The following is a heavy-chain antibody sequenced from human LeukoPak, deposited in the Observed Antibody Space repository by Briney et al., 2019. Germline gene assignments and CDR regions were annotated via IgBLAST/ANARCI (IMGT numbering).Heavy chain of an antibody. D-gene: IGHD3-10*01. CDR1: GYSFTSYW. V-gene: IGHV5-51*01. Sequence: GESLKISCKGSGYSFTSYWIGWVRQMPGKGLEWMGIIYPGDSDTRYSPSFQGQVTISADKSISTAYLQWSSLKASDTAMCYCARLYGSGSHYYYMDVWGKGTTVTISS. CDR3: ARLYGSGSHYYYMDV. J-gene: IGHJ6*03. CDR2: IYPGDSDT.